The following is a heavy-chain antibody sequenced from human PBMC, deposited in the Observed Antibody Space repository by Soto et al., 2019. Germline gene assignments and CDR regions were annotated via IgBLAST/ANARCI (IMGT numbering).Heavy chain of an antibody. J-gene: IGHJ5*02. CDR3: ARLVVVAPVANA. D-gene: IGHD2-2*01. CDR1: GGSINYNSYY. V-gene: IGHV4-39*02. CDR2: IFYTGTT. Sequence: AETLSLTCSVSGGSINYNSYYWGWIRQPPGKGLEWVGGIFYTGTTYYSPSLKDRVTISVDTSKNSFSLNLTSVTAADTAVYFCARLVVVAPVANAWGQGTLVTVSS.